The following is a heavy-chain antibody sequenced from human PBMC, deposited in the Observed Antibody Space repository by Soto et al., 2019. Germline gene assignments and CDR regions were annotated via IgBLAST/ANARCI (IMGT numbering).Heavy chain of an antibody. CDR2: IIPIFGTA. CDR1: GGTFSSYA. J-gene: IGHJ4*02. V-gene: IGHV1-69*06. Sequence: SVRVSCKASGGTFSSYAISWVRQAPGQGLEWMGGIIPIFGTANYAQRFQGRVTITADKSTSTAYMELSSLRSEDTAVYYCASGMATIGKLDYWGQGTLVTVSS. CDR3: ASGMATIGKLDY. D-gene: IGHD5-12*01.